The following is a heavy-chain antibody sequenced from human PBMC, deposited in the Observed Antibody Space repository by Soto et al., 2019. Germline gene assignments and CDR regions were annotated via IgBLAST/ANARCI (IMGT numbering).Heavy chain of an antibody. D-gene: IGHD6-19*01. CDR3: AKGGRQWLVTSDFNY. J-gene: IGHJ4*02. V-gene: IGHV1-3*01. Sequence: ASVKVSCKASGYTFTSYAMHWVRQAPGQRLEWMGWINAGNGNTKYSQKFQGRVTITRDTSASTAYMELGSLRSEDTAVYYCAKGGRQWLVTSDFNYWGQGALVTVSS. CDR1: GYTFTSYA. CDR2: INAGNGNT.